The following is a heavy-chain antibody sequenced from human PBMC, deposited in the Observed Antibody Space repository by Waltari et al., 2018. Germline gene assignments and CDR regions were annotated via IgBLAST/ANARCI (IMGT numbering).Heavy chain of an antibody. D-gene: IGHD6-6*01. CDR2: SYYSGGP. CDR3: ARHGARSYYYGMDV. J-gene: IGHJ6*02. Sequence: QLQLQESGPGLVKPSETLSLTCTVSGGSISSSSYYWGWIRQPPGKGLEWIGSSYYSGGPYYNPSLKSGVTMSVDTAKNQFSLRLSSVTAADTAVYYCARHGARSYYYGMDVWGQGTTVTVSS. CDR1: GGSISSSSYY. V-gene: IGHV4-39*01.